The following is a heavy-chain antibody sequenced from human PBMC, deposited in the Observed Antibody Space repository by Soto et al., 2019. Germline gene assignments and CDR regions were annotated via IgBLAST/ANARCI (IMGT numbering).Heavy chain of an antibody. CDR2: MYYSGST. CDR1: GGSIRSYY. J-gene: IGHJ5*02. V-gene: IGHV4-59*01. CDR3: ARDGSKPASGERLFDP. D-gene: IGHD3-10*01. Sequence: PSETLSLTCTVSGGSIRSYYWSWIRQPPGKGLEWIGYMYYSGSTDYNPSLKSRVTMSVDTSKNQFSLKLSSVTAADTAVYYCARDGSKPASGERLFDPWGQGTLVTVSS.